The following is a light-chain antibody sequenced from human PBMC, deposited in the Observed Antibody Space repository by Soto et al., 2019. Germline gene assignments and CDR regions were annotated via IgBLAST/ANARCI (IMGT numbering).Light chain of an antibody. Sequence: QSALTQPASVSGSPGQSITISCTGTSSDVGAYNYVSWYQQHPGKAPKLMIYEVSNRPSGVSNRFSGSKSANTASLTISGLQAEDEADYYCTSYTSSSAPLFGGGTKLTVL. J-gene: IGLJ2*01. CDR3: TSYTSSSAPL. CDR1: SSDVGAYNY. V-gene: IGLV2-14*01. CDR2: EVS.